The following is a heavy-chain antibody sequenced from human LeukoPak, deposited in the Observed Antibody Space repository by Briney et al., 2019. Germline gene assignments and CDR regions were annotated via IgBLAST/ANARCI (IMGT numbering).Heavy chain of an antibody. CDR3: ARDPGSRSYWSNSGMDV. D-gene: IGHD3-10*01. J-gene: IGHJ6*02. CDR1: RYTFSNDA. Sequence: ASVQVSCKASRYTFSNDAMHWVRQAPGERLEWMGWINTGNGDTKYSQKFQGRVAITRDTSASTSYMELSSLRSEDTAVYYCARDPGSRSYWSNSGMDVWGQGTTVTVSS. CDR2: INTGNGDT. V-gene: IGHV1-3*04.